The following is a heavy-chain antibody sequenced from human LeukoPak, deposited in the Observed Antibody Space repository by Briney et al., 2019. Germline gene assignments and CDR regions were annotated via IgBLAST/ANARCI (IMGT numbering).Heavy chain of an antibody. Sequence: SQTLSLTCTVSGGSLSTSSHYWGWIRHPPGKGLGWIGSIYYSGSTYYNPSLKSRVTISVDTSKNQFSLKLSSMTAADTAVYYCAAYSSSHNWFDPWGGGTLVTVSS. CDR2: IYYSGST. J-gene: IGHJ5*02. CDR3: AAYSSSHNWFDP. D-gene: IGHD6-13*01. V-gene: IGHV4-39*01. CDR1: GGSLSTSSHY.